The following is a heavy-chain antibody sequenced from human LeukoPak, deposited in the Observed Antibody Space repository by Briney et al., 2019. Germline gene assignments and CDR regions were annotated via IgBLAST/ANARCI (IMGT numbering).Heavy chain of an antibody. CDR1: GFTFSSYW. CDR2: IKQDGSEK. V-gene: IGHV3-7*01. CDR3: ARDPALWFGELLPHFDY. J-gene: IGHJ4*02. D-gene: IGHD3-10*01. Sequence: GGSLRLSCAASGFTFSSYWMSWVRQAPGKGLEWVANIKQDGSEKYYVDSVKGRFTISRDNAKNSLYLQMNSLRAEDTAVYYCARDPALWFGELLPHFDYWGQGTLVTVSS.